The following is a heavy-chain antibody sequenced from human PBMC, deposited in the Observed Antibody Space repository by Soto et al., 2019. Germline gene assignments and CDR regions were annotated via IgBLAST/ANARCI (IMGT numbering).Heavy chain of an antibody. Sequence: HLQLQESGPGLVKPSETLSLTCTVSGGSISSSSYYWGCIRHPPGKGLGYIGSIYYSGSTYYDPAIKSLVTIPVDTTKNQFSLKLSSVTAGETAVYYCASSTVRYNRYFDYWCQGTLVTVSS. CDR2: IYYSGST. CDR1: GGSISSSSYY. J-gene: IGHJ4*02. CDR3: ASSTVRYNRYFDY. V-gene: IGHV4-39*01. D-gene: IGHD5-12*01.